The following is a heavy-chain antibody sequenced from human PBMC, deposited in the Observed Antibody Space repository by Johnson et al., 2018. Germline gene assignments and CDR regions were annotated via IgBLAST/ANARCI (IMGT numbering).Heavy chain of an antibody. CDR3: ASANPSKVVPGNYGMHV. CDR1: GGSISNYH. J-gene: IGHJ6*02. CDR2: IYYNGNT. V-gene: IGHV4-59*01. D-gene: IGHD2-15*01. Sequence: QVQLQESGPGLVKASETLSLTCTVSGGSISNYHWNWVRQPPGMALEWIGYIYYNGNTKYNPSLESRVTISIDTSKNQFSLKLNSVPAADPAVYYWASANPSKVVPGNYGMHVWGQGTTVSVSS.